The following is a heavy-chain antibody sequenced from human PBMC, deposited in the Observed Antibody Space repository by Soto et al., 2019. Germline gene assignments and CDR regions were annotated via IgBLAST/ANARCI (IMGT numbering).Heavy chain of an antibody. V-gene: IGHV1-46*01. J-gene: IGHJ5*02. CDR1: GYSFTTYN. CDR3: AVGRPTASSWLDP. Sequence: QEQLVQSGTEVKKPGASVRVSCKAFGYSFTTYNIHWLRQAPGQGLEWMGIINPSGGPTSYAQNFQGRGTMTSDTSTSTVYMELSSLRSEDTAVYYCAVGRPTASSWLDPWGQGTLVSVSS. D-gene: IGHD2-2*01. CDR2: INPSGGPT.